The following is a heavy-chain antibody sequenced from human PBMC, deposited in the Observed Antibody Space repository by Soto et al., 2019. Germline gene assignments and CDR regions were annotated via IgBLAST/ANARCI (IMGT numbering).Heavy chain of an antibody. CDR2: VYYNDDI. CDR3: AHGRSVGSTYYFEY. V-gene: IGHV2-5*01. J-gene: IGHJ4*02. CDR1: GFSLSTGAVG. Sequence: QITLKESGPTLVKPTQTLTLTCTFSGFSLSTGAVGVGWIRQPPGEALEWLALVYYNDDIRYSPSLKDRLTITKNNSKHQVDLTLTNMDLVDTATYFCAHGRSVGSTYYFEYWGQGTLVTVSS. D-gene: IGHD2-2*03.